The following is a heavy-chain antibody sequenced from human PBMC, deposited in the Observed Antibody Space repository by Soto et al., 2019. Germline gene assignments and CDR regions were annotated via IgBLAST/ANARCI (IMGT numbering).Heavy chain of an antibody. V-gene: IGHV4-34*01. D-gene: IGHD3-22*01. J-gene: IGHJ5*01. CDR3: STRAYDTNGYYRFDP. CDR1: GGSFSCHS. CDR2: INHSGRV. Sequence: PSETLSLTCAVYGGSFSCHSWSWILQSPGKGLGWIGDINHSGRVNYSPSLKSRVTISLDTSKNQFSLTLSAVTAADTAMYYCSTRAYDTNGYYRFDPWGQGTLVTVSS.